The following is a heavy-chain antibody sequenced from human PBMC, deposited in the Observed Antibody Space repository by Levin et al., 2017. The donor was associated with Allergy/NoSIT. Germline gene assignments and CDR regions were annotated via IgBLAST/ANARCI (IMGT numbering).Heavy chain of an antibody. V-gene: IGHV4-30-4*01. D-gene: IGHD3-22*01. CDR3: ATRQWLLDAFDI. CDR1: GGSISSGDYY. CDR2: IDYSGTT. Sequence: SETLSLTCTVSGGSISSGDYYWSWIRQSPGKGLEWIGNIDYSGTTSYNPSLKSHAIISLDRSKNQFSLKLSSVTAADTAIYYCATRQWLLDAFDIWGQGTMVTVSS. J-gene: IGHJ3*02.